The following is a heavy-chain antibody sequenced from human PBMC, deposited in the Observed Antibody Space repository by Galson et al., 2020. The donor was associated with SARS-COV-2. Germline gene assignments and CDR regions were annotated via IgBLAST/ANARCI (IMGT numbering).Heavy chain of an antibody. CDR1: GGSISSYY. D-gene: IGHD2-15*01. J-gene: IGHJ4*02. Sequence: ASETLSLTCTVSGGSISSYYWSWIRQPPGTGLEWIGSIYYSGSTNYNPPLKSRVTIPVDTSKNQFSLKLSPVTAADTAVYYCARGCSGGSCYSFGYWGQGTLGTVSS. CDR3: ARGCSGGSCYSFGY. V-gene: IGHV4-59*01. CDR2: IYYSGST.